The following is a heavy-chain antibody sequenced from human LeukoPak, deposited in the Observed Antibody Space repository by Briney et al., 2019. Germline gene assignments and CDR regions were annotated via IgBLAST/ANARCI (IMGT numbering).Heavy chain of an antibody. D-gene: IGHD5-12*01. CDR2: VYYTGST. CDR1: SGSISSRSYY. J-gene: IGHJ4*01. V-gene: IGHV4-39*02. Sequence: SETLSLTCTVSSGSISSRSYYWGWIRQPPGKGLEWIGSVYYTGSTYYNPSLRSRLTILVDSSKNHFSLNLTSVTAADTAVYYCARAWPPYSFDDWGHGPLVTVAA. CDR3: ARAWPPYSFDD.